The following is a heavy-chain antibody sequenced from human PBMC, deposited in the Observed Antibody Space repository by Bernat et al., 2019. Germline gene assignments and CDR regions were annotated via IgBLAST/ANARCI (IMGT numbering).Heavy chain of an antibody. CDR3: ASLPSTMVNPPFTD. D-gene: IGHD5-12*01. V-gene: IGHV4-59*01. CDR1: GGSISSYY. CDR2: VYYSGST. Sequence: QVQLQESGPGLVKPSETLSLTCTVSGGSISSYYWSWIRQPPGKALEWIAYVYYSGSTSYNPSLKSRVTISLDTSKNQFSLNLSSLTAADTAVYYCASLPSTMVNPPFTDWGQGTLVTVAS. J-gene: IGHJ4*02.